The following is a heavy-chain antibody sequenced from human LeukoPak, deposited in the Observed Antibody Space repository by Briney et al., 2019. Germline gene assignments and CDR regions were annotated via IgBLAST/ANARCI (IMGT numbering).Heavy chain of an antibody. CDR3: ARHLPSMVRGVIIKKKNWFDP. CDR2: INHSGST. Sequence: SETLSLTCAVYGWSFSGYYWSWIRQPPGKGLEWIGEINHSGSTNYNPSLKSRVTISVDTSKNQFSLKLSSVTAADTAVYYCARHLPSMVRGVIIKKKNWFDPWGQGTLVTVSS. J-gene: IGHJ5*02. CDR1: GWSFSGYY. V-gene: IGHV4-34*01. D-gene: IGHD3-10*01.